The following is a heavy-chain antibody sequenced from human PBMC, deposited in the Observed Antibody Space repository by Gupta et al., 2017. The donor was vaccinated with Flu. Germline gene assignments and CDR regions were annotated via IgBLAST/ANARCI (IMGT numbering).Heavy chain of an antibody. CDR2: IYYSGST. V-gene: IGHV4-39*01. CDR3: ARYCGGDCNNDY. Sequence: WIRQPPGKGLEWIGSIYYSGSTYYNPSLKSRVTISVDTSKNQFSLKLSSVTAADTAVYYCARYCGGDCNNDYWGQGTLVTVSS. J-gene: IGHJ4*02. D-gene: IGHD2-21*02.